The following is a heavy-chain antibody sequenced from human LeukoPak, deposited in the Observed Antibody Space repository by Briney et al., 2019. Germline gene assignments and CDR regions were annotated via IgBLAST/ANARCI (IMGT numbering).Heavy chain of an antibody. CDR2: ISGSNGNT. CDR1: GYTFNRYG. CDR3: ARDSNYYGSGSYYNVIDY. J-gene: IGHJ4*02. Sequence: ASVKVSCKASGYTFNRYGISWVRQAPGQGLEWIGWISGSNGNTNYAQRFQGRVTMTTDSSTSTAYMELRSLRSDDTAVYYCARDSNYYGSGSYYNVIDYWGQGTLVTVSS. V-gene: IGHV1-18*01. D-gene: IGHD3-10*01.